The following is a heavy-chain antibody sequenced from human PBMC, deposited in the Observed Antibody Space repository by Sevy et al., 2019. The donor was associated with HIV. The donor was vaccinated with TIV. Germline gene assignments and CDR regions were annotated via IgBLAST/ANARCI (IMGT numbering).Heavy chain of an antibody. J-gene: IGHJ4*02. CDR2: ISSNGDIA. V-gene: IGHV3-30-3*01. D-gene: IGHD1-26*01. CDR3: ARGPEWELTSFLSH. CDR1: GFTFRTYA. Sequence: GGSLRLSCAASGFTFRTYALHWVRQAPGRGLEWLALISSNGDIAFYANSVRGRLTVSRDNSMNTLSLQMSSLTAEDTAVYYCARGPEWELTSFLSHWGQGTLVTVSS.